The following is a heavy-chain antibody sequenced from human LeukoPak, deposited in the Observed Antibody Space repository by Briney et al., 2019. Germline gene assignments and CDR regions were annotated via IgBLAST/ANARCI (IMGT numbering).Heavy chain of an antibody. CDR3: VKDVGGSYAFDY. V-gene: IGHV3-64D*09. Sequence: GGSLRLSYSASGFTFSRYAMHWVRQAPGKGLEYVSGINDNGRRTHYGDSVKGRFSISRDNSKNTLHLQMSTLRAEDTALYYCVKDVGGSYAFDYWGQGILVTVAS. CDR2: INDNGRRT. CDR1: GFTFSRYA. D-gene: IGHD1-26*01. J-gene: IGHJ4*02.